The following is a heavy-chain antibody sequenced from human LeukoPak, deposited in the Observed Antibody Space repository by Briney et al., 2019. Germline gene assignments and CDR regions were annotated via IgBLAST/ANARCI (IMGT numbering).Heavy chain of an antibody. CDR1: GYTLTELS. J-gene: IGHJ4*02. Sequence: ASVKVSCNVSGYTLTELSMHWVRQAPGKGLEWMGGFDPEDGETIYAQKFQGRVTMTEGTSTDTAYMELSSLRSEDTAVYYCATDNRYSLRYWGQGTLVTVSS. CDR3: ATDNRYSLRY. D-gene: IGHD1-14*01. CDR2: FDPEDGET. V-gene: IGHV1-24*01.